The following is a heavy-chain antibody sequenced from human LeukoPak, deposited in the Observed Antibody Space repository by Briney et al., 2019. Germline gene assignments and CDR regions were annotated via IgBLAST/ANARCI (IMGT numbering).Heavy chain of an antibody. CDR3: TRXMAXTXXXXXY. D-gene: IGHD5-24*01. V-gene: IGHV6-1*01. J-gene: IGHJ4*02. CDR1: GDSVSSNSVA. Sequence: SQTLSLTCAISGDSVSSNSVAWNWIRQSPSRGLEWLGRTYYRSKWYHDYAVSVKSRITINPDTSKNQFSLQLNSVTPEDTAVYYXTRXMAXTXXXXXYWGXXXLXTVSS. CDR2: TYYRSKWYH.